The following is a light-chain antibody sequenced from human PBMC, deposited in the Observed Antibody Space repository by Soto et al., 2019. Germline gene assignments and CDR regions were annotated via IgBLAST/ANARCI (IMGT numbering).Light chain of an antibody. Sequence: QSALTQPPSASGSPGQSVTISCTGTSSDVGGYKYVSWYQQHPGKAPKLIIYEVSKRPSGVPDRFSGSKSGNMASLTVSRLQAEDEADYFCTSYAGSNNLVFGGGTKVTVL. V-gene: IGLV2-8*01. CDR1: SSDVGGYKY. CDR2: EVS. J-gene: IGLJ2*01. CDR3: TSYAGSNNLV.